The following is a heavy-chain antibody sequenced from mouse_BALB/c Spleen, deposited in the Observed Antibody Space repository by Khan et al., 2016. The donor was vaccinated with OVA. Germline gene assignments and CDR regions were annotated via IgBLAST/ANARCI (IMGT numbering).Heavy chain of an antibody. D-gene: IGHD2-12*01. CDR2: ISSSGTT. V-gene: IGHV3-2*02. CDR3: ASSLYYSDGYDMDY. Sequence: EVQLVESGPGLVTPSQSLSLTCTVTDYSITSDYAWNWIRQFPGNKLEWMGYISSSGTTSSNPSLKSRISITRDTSKNQFFLQLKSVTTEDTATYYCASSLYYSDGYDMDYWGPGTSVTVSS. CDR1: DYSITSDYA. J-gene: IGHJ4*01.